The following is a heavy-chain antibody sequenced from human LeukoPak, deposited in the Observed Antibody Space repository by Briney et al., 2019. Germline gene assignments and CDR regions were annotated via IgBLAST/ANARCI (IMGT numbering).Heavy chain of an antibody. J-gene: IGHJ5*02. CDR3: AKDTSFGSGVNLLDP. V-gene: IGHV3-23*01. D-gene: IGHD3-10*01. Sequence: GGSLRLSCAASGFTFSRYAMSWVRQAPGKGLEWVSAISGSGSSTYYADSVKGRFTISRDNSKNTLYLQMNSLRAEDTAVYYCAKDTSFGSGVNLLDPWGQGTLVTVSS. CDR2: ISGSGSST. CDR1: GFTFSRYA.